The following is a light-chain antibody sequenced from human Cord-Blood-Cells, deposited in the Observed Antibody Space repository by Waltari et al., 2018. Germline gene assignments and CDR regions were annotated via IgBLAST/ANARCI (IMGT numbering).Light chain of an antibody. V-gene: IGLV2-11*01. J-gene: IGLJ1*01. Sequence: QSALTQPRSVSGSPAQSVTISCTRTSSDAGGYTYVSWYQQHPGKAPKLMIYDVSKRPSGVPDRFSGSKSGNTASLTISGLQAEDEADYYCCSYAGSYYVFGTGTKVTVL. CDR1: SSDAGGYTY. CDR3: CSYAGSYYV. CDR2: DVS.